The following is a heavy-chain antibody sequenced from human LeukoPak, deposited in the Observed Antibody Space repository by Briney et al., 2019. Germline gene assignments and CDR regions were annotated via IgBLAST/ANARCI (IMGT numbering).Heavy chain of an antibody. CDR3: ARVPTGGRLYFDY. Sequence: SETLSLTCTVSGGSISSYYWSWIRQPPRKGLEWIGYIYYSGSTNYNPSLKSRITISVDTSKNQFSLKLSSVTAADTAVYYCARVPTGGRLYFDYWGQGTLVTVSS. CDR1: GGSISSYY. V-gene: IGHV4-59*01. D-gene: IGHD7-27*01. CDR2: IYYSGST. J-gene: IGHJ4*02.